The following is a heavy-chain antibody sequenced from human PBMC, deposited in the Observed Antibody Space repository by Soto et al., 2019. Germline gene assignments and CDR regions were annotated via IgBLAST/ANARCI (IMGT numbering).Heavy chain of an antibody. CDR2: TIPIFGTA. CDR1: GGTFSSYA. J-gene: IGHJ4*02. CDR3: ARGLHPYYYDSSGYGGFDY. Sequence: GASVKVSCKASGGTFSSYAISWVRQAPGQGLEWMGGTIPIFGTANYAQKFQGRVTITADKSTSTAYMELSSLRSEDTAVYYCARGLHPYYYDSSGYGGFDYWGQGTLVTVSS. D-gene: IGHD3-22*01. V-gene: IGHV1-69*06.